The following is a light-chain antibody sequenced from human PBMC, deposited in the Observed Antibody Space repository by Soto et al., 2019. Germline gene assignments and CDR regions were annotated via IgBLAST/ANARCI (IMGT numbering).Light chain of an antibody. CDR3: QQYDSSPRT. Sequence: EFVLTQSPGTLSLSPVERATLSCRASQTVRNNYLAWYQQKPGQAPRLLIYDASSRATGIPDRFSGGGSGTEFTLTISRLEPEDFAVYYCQQYDSSPRTFGQGTKVDIK. CDR1: QTVRNNY. V-gene: IGKV3-20*01. J-gene: IGKJ1*01. CDR2: DAS.